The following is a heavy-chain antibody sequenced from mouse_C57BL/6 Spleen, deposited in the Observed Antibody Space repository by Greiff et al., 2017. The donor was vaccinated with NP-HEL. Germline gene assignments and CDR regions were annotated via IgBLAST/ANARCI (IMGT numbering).Heavy chain of an antibody. CDR2: IDPANGNT. V-gene: IGHV14-3*01. J-gene: IGHJ2*01. CDR1: GFNIKNTY. D-gene: IGHD1-1*01. CDR3: ASEFITTVVARSYFDY. Sequence: VQLQQSVAELVRPGASVKLSCTASGFNIKNTYMHWVKQRPEQGLEWIGRIDPANGNTKYAPKFQGKATITADTSSSTAYLQLSSLTSEDTAIYYCASEFITTVVARSYFDYWGQGTTLTVSS.